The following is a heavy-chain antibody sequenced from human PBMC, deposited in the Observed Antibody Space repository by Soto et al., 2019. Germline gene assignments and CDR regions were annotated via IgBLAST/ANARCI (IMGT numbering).Heavy chain of an antibody. D-gene: IGHD3-10*01. J-gene: IGHJ4*02. V-gene: IGHV3-66*01. Sequence: EVQLVESGGGLVQPGGSLRLSCAASGFTVRNNYIRCVRQAPGKGLEWVSLIDDDATTYYAASVKGRFTISRDNSKNTLYLQLNSLRAEDTAVYYCARGHYGSPPGYFDYWGQGTLVSVSS. CDR2: IDDDATT. CDR3: ARGHYGSPPGYFDY. CDR1: GFTVRNNY.